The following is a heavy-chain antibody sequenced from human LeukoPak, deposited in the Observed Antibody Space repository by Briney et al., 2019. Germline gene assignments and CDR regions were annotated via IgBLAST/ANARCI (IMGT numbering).Heavy chain of an antibody. CDR3: ARGYYDILPSDAFDM. CDR1: GVPHRIYY. J-gene: IGHJ3*02. D-gene: IGHD3-9*01. V-gene: IGHV4-59*01. CDR2: IYYSGST. Sequence: SQTLSLTRAVSGVPHRIYYWSCVRQPPGKGRECSGYIYYSGSTNYNPSLKSRLTISVDTSKNQFSLKLSSGPAADTAVYYCARGYYDILPSDAFDMWGQGTMVTVSS.